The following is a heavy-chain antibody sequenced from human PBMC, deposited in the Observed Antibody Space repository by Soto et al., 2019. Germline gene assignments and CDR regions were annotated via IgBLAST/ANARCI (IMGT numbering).Heavy chain of an antibody. CDR1: GFTFSDHY. CDR2: ISPRTTYK. V-gene: IGHV3-11*06. CDR3: SRGGGGGLFDL. D-gene: IGHD2-21*01. Sequence: QVQLVESGGGLVKPGGSLRLSCASSGFTFSDHYMSWIRRSPGKGLEFLSYISPRTTYKNYADSVKGRFTISRDNAKNSLYLQLTSLRAEDMAIYYCSRGGGGGLFDLFGQGTFVTVSS. J-gene: IGHJ4*02.